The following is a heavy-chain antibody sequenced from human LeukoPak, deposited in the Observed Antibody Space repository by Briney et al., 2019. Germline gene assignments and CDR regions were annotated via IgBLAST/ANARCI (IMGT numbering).Heavy chain of an antibody. D-gene: IGHD3-22*01. V-gene: IGHV1-18*01. CDR1: GYIFTTYG. CDR3: ARYYYESSGRYILAAY. J-gene: IGHJ4*02. Sequence: AAVTVSCTASGYIFTTYGISWVRRAPGQGLKWMGWISAKNGDTNYAQKFQGRVSMTTDTATNTAYMELRSLRSDDTAMYYCARYYYESSGRYILAAYWGLGTLVTVSS. CDR2: ISAKNGDT.